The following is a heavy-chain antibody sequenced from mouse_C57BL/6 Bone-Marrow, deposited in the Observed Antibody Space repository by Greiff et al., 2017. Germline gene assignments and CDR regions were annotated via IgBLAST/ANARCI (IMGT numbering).Heavy chain of an antibody. J-gene: IGHJ1*03. V-gene: IGHV1-15*01. CDR1: GYTFTDYE. CDR2: IDPETGGT. CDR3: DKKGESGRSYWYFDV. Sequence: QVQLQQSGAELVRPGASVTLSCKASGYTFTDYEMHWVKQTPVHGLEWIGAIDPETGGTAYNQKFKGKAILTADKSSSTSYMELRSLTSEDSAVYYCDKKGESGRSYWYFDVWGTGTTGTVSS. D-gene: IGHD1-3*01.